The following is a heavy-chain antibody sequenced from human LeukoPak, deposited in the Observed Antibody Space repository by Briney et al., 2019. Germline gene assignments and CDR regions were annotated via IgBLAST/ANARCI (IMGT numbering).Heavy chain of an antibody. CDR1: GFTFSSYS. J-gene: IGHJ4*02. Sequence: GGSLRLSCAASGFTFSSYSMNWVRQAPGKGLEWVSSISSSSSYIYYADSVKGRFTISRGNAKNPLYLQMNSLRAEDTAVYYCTVEEARTDYWGQGTLVTVSS. CDR3: TVEEARTDY. V-gene: IGHV3-21*01. CDR2: ISSSSSYI.